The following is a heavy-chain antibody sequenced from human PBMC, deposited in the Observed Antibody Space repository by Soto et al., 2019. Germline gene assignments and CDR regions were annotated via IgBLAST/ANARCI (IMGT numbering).Heavy chain of an antibody. CDR3: ARVPTYDFWSGYPDAFDI. Sequence: GGSLRLSCAASGFTFSSYEMNWVRQAPGKGLEWVSYISSSGSTIYYADSVKGRFTISRDNAKNSLYLQMNSLRAEDTAVYYCARVPTYDFWSGYPDAFDIWGQGTMVTVSS. V-gene: IGHV3-48*03. CDR2: ISSSGSTI. CDR1: GFTFSSYE. D-gene: IGHD3-3*01. J-gene: IGHJ3*02.